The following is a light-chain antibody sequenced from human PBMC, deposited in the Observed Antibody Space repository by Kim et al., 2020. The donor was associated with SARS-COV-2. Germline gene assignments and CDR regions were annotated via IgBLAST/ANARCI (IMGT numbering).Light chain of an antibody. CDR2: GKD. CDR1: SLRSYY. CDR3: NSRDSNDYVV. J-gene: IGLJ2*01. Sequence: VALGQTVRITCQGDSLRSYYATWYQQKPGQAPKVVIYGKDNRPSGVPDRFSGPSSGNTAYLTITGTQAGDEADYYCNSRDSNDYVVFGGGTKVTVL. V-gene: IGLV3-19*01.